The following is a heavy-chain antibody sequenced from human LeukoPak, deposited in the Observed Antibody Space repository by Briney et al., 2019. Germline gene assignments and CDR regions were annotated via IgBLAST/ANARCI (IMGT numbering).Heavy chain of an antibody. D-gene: IGHD3-3*01. J-gene: IGHJ5*02. CDR3: ARDRGITIFGVVDNRFDP. V-gene: IGHV1-18*01. CDR2: ISAYNGNA. Sequence: ASVKVSCKASGYTFTSYGISWVRQAPGQGLEWMGWISAYNGNANYAQKLQGRVTMTTDTSTSTAYMELRSLRSDDTAVYYCARDRGITIFGVVDNRFDPWGQGTLVTVSS. CDR1: GYTFTSYG.